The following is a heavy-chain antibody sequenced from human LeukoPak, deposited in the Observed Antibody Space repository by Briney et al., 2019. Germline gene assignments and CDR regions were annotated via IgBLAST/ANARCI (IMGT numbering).Heavy chain of an antibody. CDR1: GGTFSSYA. J-gene: IGHJ4*02. D-gene: IGHD5-12*01. CDR3: AREGYSGYDLFPPPKGGFDY. Sequence: SVKVSCKASGGTFSSYAISWVRQAPGQGLEWMGGIIPIFGTANYAQKFQGRVTMTRDTSTSTVYMELSSLRSEDTAVYYCAREGYSGYDLFPPPKGGFDYWGQGTLVTVSS. V-gene: IGHV1-69*05. CDR2: IIPIFGTA.